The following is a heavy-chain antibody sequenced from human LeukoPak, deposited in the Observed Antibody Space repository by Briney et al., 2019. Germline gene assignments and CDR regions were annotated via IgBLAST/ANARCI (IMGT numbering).Heavy chain of an antibody. CDR1: GYTFTSYA. CDR2: INAGNGNT. Sequence: ASVKVSCKASGYTFTSYAVHWVRQAPGQRLEWMGWINAGNGNTKYSQKFQGRVTITRDTSASTAYMGLSSLRSEDTAVYYCAYLTEMATFDYWGQGTLVTVSS. CDR3: AYLTEMATFDY. J-gene: IGHJ4*02. D-gene: IGHD5-24*01. V-gene: IGHV1-3*01.